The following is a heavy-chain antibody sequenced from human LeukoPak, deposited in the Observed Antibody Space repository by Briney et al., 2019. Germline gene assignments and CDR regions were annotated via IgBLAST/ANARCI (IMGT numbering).Heavy chain of an antibody. Sequence: ASVKVSCKASGYTFTGYYMHWVRQAPGQGLEWMGWINPNSGGTNYAQKLQGRVTMTTDTSTSTAYMELRSLRSEDTAVYYCARGLYDYVWGSYRENWFDPWGQGTLVTVSS. CDR3: ARGLYDYVWGSYRENWFDP. CDR1: GYTFTGYY. J-gene: IGHJ5*02. D-gene: IGHD3-16*02. CDR2: INPNSGGT. V-gene: IGHV1-2*02.